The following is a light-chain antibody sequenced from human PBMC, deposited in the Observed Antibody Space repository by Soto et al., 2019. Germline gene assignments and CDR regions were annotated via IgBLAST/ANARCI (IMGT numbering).Light chain of an antibody. CDR2: DGS. CDR1: SSDVGSYNL. V-gene: IGLV2-23*01. CDR3: SSYAGAVV. J-gene: IGLJ2*01. Sequence: QSALTQPASVSGSPGQSITISCTGTSSDVGSYNLVSWYQHHPGKAPKLMIYDGSNRPSGVSNRFSGSNSGNTASLTISGPQAEDEDDYYCSSYAGAVVFGGGTKLTVL.